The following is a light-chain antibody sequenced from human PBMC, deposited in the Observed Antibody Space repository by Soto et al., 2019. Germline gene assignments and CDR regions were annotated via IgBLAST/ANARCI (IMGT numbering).Light chain of an antibody. CDR3: PQFGDPPYT. CDR2: GAS. V-gene: IGKV3-20*01. Sequence: EVVLTQSPGTLSLSPGERATLSCRASQSVGSSNLAWYQQKSGQSPRLLIYGASSRATGIPDRFSGSGSGTDFTLTVSRVESEDFAVYYCPQFGDPPYTFGQGTTLEI. J-gene: IGKJ2*01. CDR1: QSVGSSN.